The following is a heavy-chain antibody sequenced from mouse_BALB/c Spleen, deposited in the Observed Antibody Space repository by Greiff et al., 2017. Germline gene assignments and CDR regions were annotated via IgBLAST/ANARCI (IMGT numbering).Heavy chain of an antibody. Sequence: VKLQESGAELARPGASVKLSCKASGYTFTSYWMQWVKQRPGQGLEWIGAIYPGDGDTRYTQKFKGKATLTADKSSSTAYMQLSSLASEDSAVYYCARDYDYDWFAYWGQGTLVTVSA. D-gene: IGHD2-4*01. J-gene: IGHJ3*01. CDR2: IYPGDGDT. V-gene: IGHV1-87*01. CDR1: GYTFTSYW. CDR3: ARDYDYDWFAY.